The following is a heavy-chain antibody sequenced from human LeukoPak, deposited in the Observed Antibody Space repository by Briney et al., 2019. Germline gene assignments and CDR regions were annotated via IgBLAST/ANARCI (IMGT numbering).Heavy chain of an antibody. CDR1: GGSISSYH. Sequence: SETLSLTCTVSGGSISSYHWSWIRQPAGKGLEWIGRLYTSGGTNYNPSLKSRVSKSVDTSKSQFSLELNSVTAADTAVYYCARSGSYANDAFHIWGQGTMVTVSS. J-gene: IGHJ3*02. CDR2: LYTSGGT. CDR3: ARSGSYANDAFHI. V-gene: IGHV4-4*07. D-gene: IGHD1-26*01.